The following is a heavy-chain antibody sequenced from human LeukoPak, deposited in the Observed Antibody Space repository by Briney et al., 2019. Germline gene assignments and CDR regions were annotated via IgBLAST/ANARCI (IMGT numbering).Heavy chain of an antibody. CDR1: GYTFTSYD. CDR3: ARGNVLRYFDWLSGYYYYYMDV. Sequence: ASVKVSCKASGYTFTSYDINWVRQATGQGLEWMGWMNPNSGNTGYAQKFQGRVTMTRNTSISTAYMELSSLRSEDTAVYYCARGNVLRYFDWLSGYYYYYMDVWGKGTTVTISS. J-gene: IGHJ6*03. D-gene: IGHD3-9*01. CDR2: MNPNSGNT. V-gene: IGHV1-8*01.